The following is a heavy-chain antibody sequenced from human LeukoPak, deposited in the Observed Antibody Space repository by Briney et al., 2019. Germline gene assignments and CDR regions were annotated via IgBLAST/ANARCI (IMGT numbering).Heavy chain of an antibody. J-gene: IGHJ3*02. CDR2: IKEDGSEK. CDR3: ARFIVGAMRAFDI. Sequence: GGSLRLSCAASGFIFSTYWMSWVRQASGRGLEWVANIKEDGSEKYYVDSVKGRFTISRDNAKNSLYLQMYSLRAEDTAVYYCARFIVGAMRAFDIWGQGTMVTVSS. D-gene: IGHD1-26*01. CDR1: GFIFSTYW. V-gene: IGHV3-7*01.